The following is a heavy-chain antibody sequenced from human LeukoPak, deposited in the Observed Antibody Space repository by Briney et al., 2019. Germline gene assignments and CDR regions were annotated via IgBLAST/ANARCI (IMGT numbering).Heavy chain of an antibody. CDR2: INHSGST. D-gene: IGHD6-19*01. CDR1: GGSFSGYY. CDR3: ARLWVVAGMIDY. V-gene: IGHV4-34*01. Sequence: SETLSLTCAVYGGSFSGYYWSWIRQPPGKGLEWIGEINHSGSTNYNPSLKSRVTISVDTSKNQFSLKLSSVTAADTAVYYCARLWVVAGMIDYWGQGTLVTVSS. J-gene: IGHJ4*02.